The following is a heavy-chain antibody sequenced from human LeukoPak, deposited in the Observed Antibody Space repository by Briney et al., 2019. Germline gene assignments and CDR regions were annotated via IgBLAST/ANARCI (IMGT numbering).Heavy chain of an antibody. CDR2: ISGDVGST. J-gene: IGHJ5*02. V-gene: IGHV3-43*02. D-gene: IGHD3-3*01. CDR1: GFTFDDYA. Sequence: GGSLRLSCAASGFTFDDYAMHWVRQAPGKCLEWVSLISGDVGSTYCADSVKGRFTISRDNSKNSLYLQMNSLRTEDTALYCCAKEEPNSYYDFWSGSNWFDPWGQGTLVTVSS. CDR3: AKEEPNSYYDFWSGSNWFDP.